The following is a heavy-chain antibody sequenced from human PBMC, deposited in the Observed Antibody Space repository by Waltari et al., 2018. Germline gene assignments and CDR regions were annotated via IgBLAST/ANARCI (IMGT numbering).Heavy chain of an antibody. J-gene: IGHJ4*02. CDR3: ARDHDIVATLDY. V-gene: IGHV3-7*01. CDR1: GFTFSSYW. Sequence: EVQLVESGGGLVQPGGSLRLSCAASGFTFSSYWMSWVRQAPGKGVEWVANIKQDGSEKDDVDSGKGRFTISRDNAKNSLYLQMNSLRAEDTAVYYCARDHDIVATLDYWGQGTLVTVSS. D-gene: IGHD5-12*01. CDR2: IKQDGSEK.